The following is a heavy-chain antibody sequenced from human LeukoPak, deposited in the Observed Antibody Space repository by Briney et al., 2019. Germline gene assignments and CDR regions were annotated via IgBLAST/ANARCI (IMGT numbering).Heavy chain of an antibody. J-gene: IGHJ4*02. CDR3: AKEVSEGPLDGVGVVVNY. Sequence: QAGGSLRLSRAASGFTFSSYAMSWVRQAPGKGLEWVSAISGSGGSTYYADSVKGRFTISRDNSKNTLYLQMNSLRAEDTAVYYCAKEVSEGPLDGVGVVVNYWGQGTLVTVSS. V-gene: IGHV3-23*01. CDR1: GFTFSSYA. CDR2: ISGSGGST. D-gene: IGHD3-22*01.